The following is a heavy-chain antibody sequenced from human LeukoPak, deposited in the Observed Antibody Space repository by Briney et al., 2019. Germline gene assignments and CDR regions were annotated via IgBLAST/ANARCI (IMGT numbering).Heavy chain of an antibody. V-gene: IGHV3-48*03. Sequence: PGGSLRLSCAASGFTFSSYEMNWVRQAPGKGLEWVSYISSSGSTIYYADSVKGRFTISRDNAKNSLYLQMNSLRAEDTAVYYCARWNWLARAFDIWGQGTMVTVSS. J-gene: IGHJ3*02. CDR3: ARWNWLARAFDI. CDR1: GFTFSSYE. D-gene: IGHD3-9*01. CDR2: ISSSGSTI.